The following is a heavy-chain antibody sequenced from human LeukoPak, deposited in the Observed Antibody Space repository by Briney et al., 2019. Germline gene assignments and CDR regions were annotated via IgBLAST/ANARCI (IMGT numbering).Heavy chain of an antibody. Sequence: PGGSLRLSCAASGFTFATNIFNWIRQAPGKGLEWLSSITSSGHYIYYADSVKGRFTISRDNGKGSLYLQMDSLRPEDTAVYYCARVRGDLGAFDMWGQGIMVTVSS. CDR3: ARVRGDLGAFDM. CDR2: ITSSGHYI. D-gene: IGHD4-17*01. J-gene: IGHJ3*02. CDR1: GFTFATNI. V-gene: IGHV3-21*01.